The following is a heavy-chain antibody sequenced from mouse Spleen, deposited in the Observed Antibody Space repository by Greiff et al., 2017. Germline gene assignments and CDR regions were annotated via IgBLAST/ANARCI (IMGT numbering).Heavy chain of an antibody. CDR1: GFTFSDYY. V-gene: IGHV5-4*02. D-gene: IGHD3-2*01. Sequence: EVKLVESGGGLVKPGGSLKLSCAASGFTFSDYYMNWVRQTPEKRLEWVATISDGGSYTYYPDSVKGRFTISRDNAKNNLYLQMSSLKSEDTAMYYCARDGGDSSGDVDYWGQGTTLTVSS. CDR2: ISDGGSYT. J-gene: IGHJ2*01. CDR3: ARDGGDSSGDVDY.